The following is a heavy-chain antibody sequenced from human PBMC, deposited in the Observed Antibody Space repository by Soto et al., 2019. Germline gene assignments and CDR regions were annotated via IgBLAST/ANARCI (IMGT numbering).Heavy chain of an antibody. CDR2: ISSSSSTI. CDR1: GFTFSSYS. V-gene: IGHV3-48*02. J-gene: IGHJ4*02. D-gene: IGHD3-3*01. Sequence: GGSLRLFCAASGFTFSSYSMNWVRQAPGKGLEWVSYISSSSSTIYYADSVKGRFTISRDNAKNSLYLQMNSLRDEDTAVYYCARAERYYDFWSGYGYWGQGTLVTVSS. CDR3: ARAERYYDFWSGYGY.